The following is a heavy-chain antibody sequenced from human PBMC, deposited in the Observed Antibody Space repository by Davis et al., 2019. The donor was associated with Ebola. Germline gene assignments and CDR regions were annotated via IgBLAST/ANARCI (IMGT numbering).Heavy chain of an antibody. D-gene: IGHD3-9*01. V-gene: IGHV1-3*01. CDR3: ARVNDILTGPDYYYYYGMDV. CDR2: INAGNGNT. Sequence: AASVKVSCKASGYTFTSYAMHWVRQAPGQRLEWMGWINAGNGNTKYSQKFQGRVTITRDTSASTAYMELSSLRSEDTAVYYCARVNDILTGPDYYYYYGMDVWGQGTTVTVSS. J-gene: IGHJ6*02. CDR1: GYTFTSYA.